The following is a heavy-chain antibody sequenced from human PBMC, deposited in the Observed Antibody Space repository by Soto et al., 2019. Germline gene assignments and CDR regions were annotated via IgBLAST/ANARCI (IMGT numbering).Heavy chain of an antibody. V-gene: IGHV6-1*01. J-gene: IGHJ4*02. CDR3: GRDKDRGRFSYRALEY. CDR1: GESVSTNSAT. CDR2: TYYRSKWYH. Sequence: PSQTLSLTCAISGESVSTNSATWDWIRQSPSRGLEWLGRTYYRSKWYHDYAVSVKGRITINPDTSNNQLSLPLNSVTPDDTVVYSCGRDKDRGRFSYRALEYWGQETLVTAPS. D-gene: IGHD1-26*01.